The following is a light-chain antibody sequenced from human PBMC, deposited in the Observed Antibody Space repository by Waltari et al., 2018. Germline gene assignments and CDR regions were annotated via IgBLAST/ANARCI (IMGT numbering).Light chain of an antibody. CDR1: QSVDIRY. Sequence: IVLTQSPGTLSLSPGDRATLSCRASQSVDIRYLAWYQQKPGQAPRLLIYGASSRATGIPDRFSGSGSGTDFTLTIIRLEPEDFAVYYCQQSGSSPRTFGQGTKVEI. CDR3: QQSGSSPRT. V-gene: IGKV3-20*01. CDR2: GAS. J-gene: IGKJ1*01.